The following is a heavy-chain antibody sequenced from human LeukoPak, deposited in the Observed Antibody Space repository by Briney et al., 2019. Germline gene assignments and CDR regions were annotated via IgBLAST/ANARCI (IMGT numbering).Heavy chain of an antibody. CDR1: GYSFSNFL. J-gene: IGHJ5*02. CDR2: VSPKTGDR. CDR3: ARTPPKGDIGT. Sequence: ASVKVSRKASGYSFSNFLINWVRQASGQGLEWVGWVSPKTGDRGYALKSQGRVTMTSDTSETTVYMEVRSLTSEDTAVYYCARTPPKGDIGTWGQGTMVTVSS. D-gene: IGHD2-21*02. V-gene: IGHV1-8*01.